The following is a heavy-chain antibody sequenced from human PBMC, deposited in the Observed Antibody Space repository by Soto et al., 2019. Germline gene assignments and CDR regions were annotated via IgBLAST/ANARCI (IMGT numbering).Heavy chain of an antibody. CDR2: ISYDGNNK. CDR3: AKWTTVVSPLFDY. J-gene: IGHJ4*02. Sequence: PGGPLRLSCAASGFTFSSYGMHWVRQAPGKGLEWVAVISYDGNNKYYADSVKGRFTISKDNSKNTLYLQMNSLRAEDTAVYYCAKWTTVVSPLFDYWRQRMLVTVFS. CDR1: GFTFSSYG. V-gene: IGHV3-30*18. D-gene: IGHD4-17*01.